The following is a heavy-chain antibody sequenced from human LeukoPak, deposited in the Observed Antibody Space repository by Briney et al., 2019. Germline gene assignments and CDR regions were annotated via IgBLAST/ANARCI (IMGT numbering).Heavy chain of an antibody. J-gene: IGHJ4*02. CDR2: ISGSGGST. Sequence: GGSLRLSCAASGFTFSSYAMSWVRQAPGKGLEWVSAISGSGGSTYYADSVKGRFTISRDNSKNTLYLQMNSLRAEDTAVYYCAKGGSIVVVPAAHYDYWGQGTLVTVSS. CDR3: AKGGSIVVVPAAHYDY. D-gene: IGHD2-2*01. CDR1: GFTFSSYA. V-gene: IGHV3-23*01.